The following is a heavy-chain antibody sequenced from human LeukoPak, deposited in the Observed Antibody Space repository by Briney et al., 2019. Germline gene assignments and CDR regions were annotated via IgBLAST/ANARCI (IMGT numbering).Heavy chain of an antibody. V-gene: IGHV3-33*01. Sequence: GGFLRLSCAASGFTFSSYGMHWVRQAPGKGLEWVAVIWYDGTNQYYADSVKGRFTISRDNSKNRLYLQMNSPRVEDTAVYYCARDLVDYDSSGYCDNWGQGTLVTVSS. CDR2: IWYDGTNQ. CDR1: GFTFSSYG. D-gene: IGHD3-22*01. CDR3: ARDLVDYDSSGYCDN. J-gene: IGHJ4*02.